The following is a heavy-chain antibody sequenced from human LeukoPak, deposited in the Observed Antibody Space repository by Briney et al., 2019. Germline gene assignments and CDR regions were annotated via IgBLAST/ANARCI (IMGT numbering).Heavy chain of an antibody. CDR1: GFTFSTYD. D-gene: IGHD6-13*01. V-gene: IGHV3-13*04. J-gene: IGHJ4*02. CDR3: TRGAAGFDY. Sequence: PGGSLRLSCAASGFTFSTYDMHWVRQATGKGLEWVSGMGKTAGDTYYSGSVQARFTISRENDKNSVYLEINSLRAGDTAVYYCTRGAAGFDYWGQGTLVSVSS. CDR2: MGKTAGDT.